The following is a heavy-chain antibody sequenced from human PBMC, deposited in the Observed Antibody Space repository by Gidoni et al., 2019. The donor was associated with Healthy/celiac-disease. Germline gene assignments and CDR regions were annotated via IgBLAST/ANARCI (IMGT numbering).Heavy chain of an antibody. CDR3: AKDHRIVGAPIDY. V-gene: IGHV3-30*18. CDR2: ISYDGSKK. D-gene: IGHD1-26*01. Sequence: QVQLVESGGGVVQPGRSLSLSCAASGFPFSSYGMHWVRQAPGKGLERVAVISYDGSKKYYADSVKGRFTISRDNSKNTLYLQMNSLRAEDTAVYYCAKDHRIVGAPIDYWGQGTLVTVSS. J-gene: IGHJ4*02. CDR1: GFPFSSYG.